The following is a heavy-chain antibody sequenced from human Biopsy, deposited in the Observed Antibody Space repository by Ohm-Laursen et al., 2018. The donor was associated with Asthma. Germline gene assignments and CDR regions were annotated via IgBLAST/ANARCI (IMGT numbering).Heavy chain of an antibody. CDR3: ARGYSGSDRIVYYYSGLEV. D-gene: IGHD5-12*01. CDR1: GYTFINYA. J-gene: IGHJ6*02. Sequence: SSVKVSCKVSGYTFINYAIHWVRQAPGQRLEWMGWINAGNGNTKYSQKVQGRVTITRDTSASTAYMDLSSLSSEDTAVYYCARGYSGSDRIVYYYSGLEVWGQGTTVTVSS. V-gene: IGHV1-3*01. CDR2: INAGNGNT.